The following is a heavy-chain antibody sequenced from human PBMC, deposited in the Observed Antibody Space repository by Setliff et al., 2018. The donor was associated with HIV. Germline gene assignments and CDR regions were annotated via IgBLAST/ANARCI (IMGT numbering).Heavy chain of an antibody. CDR3: ARGRGRTFYYDSSGSRAFDI. CDR1: GGSLSGDY. Sequence: PSETLSLTCAVYGGSLSGDYWSWIRQPPGKGLEWIGGINQSGSTNYNPSLKSRVIISVDTSKNQLSLKLSSVTAADTAMYYCARGRGRTFYYDSSGSRAFDIWGQGTMVTVSS. V-gene: IGHV4-34*01. CDR2: INQSGST. D-gene: IGHD3-22*01. J-gene: IGHJ3*02.